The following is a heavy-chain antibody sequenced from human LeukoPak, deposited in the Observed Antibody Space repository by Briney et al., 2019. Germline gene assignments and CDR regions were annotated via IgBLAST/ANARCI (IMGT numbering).Heavy chain of an antibody. V-gene: IGHV4-34*01. Sequence: SETLSLTCAVHDGPFSGYYWSWIRQPPGKGLEWIGEISQRGSPNYNPSLKSRVPISINTSKKQFSVELSSVTAADTAVYYCAALSGYNWNYVSFDYWGQGTLVTVSS. D-gene: IGHD1-7*01. CDR1: DGPFSGYY. J-gene: IGHJ4*02. CDR2: ISQRGSP. CDR3: AALSGYNWNYVSFDY.